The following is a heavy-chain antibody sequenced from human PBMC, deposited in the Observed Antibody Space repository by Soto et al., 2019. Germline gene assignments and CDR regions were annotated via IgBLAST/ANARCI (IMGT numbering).Heavy chain of an antibody. CDR1: GFTFSNYA. D-gene: IGHD6-19*01. Sequence: GGSLRLSCAASGFTFSNYAMNWVRQAPGKGLEWVSVISGSGGSTYYADSVKGRFTISRDNSKNTLYLQMNSLRAEDTAVYYCARRSSGWYFDYWGQGTLVTAPQ. V-gene: IGHV3-23*01. CDR3: ARRSSGWYFDY. CDR2: ISGSGGST. J-gene: IGHJ4*02.